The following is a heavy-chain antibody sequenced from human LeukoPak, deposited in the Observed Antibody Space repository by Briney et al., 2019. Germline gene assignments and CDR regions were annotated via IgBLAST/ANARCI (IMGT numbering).Heavy chain of an antibody. D-gene: IGHD3-10*01. CDR3: AKDLSADYYGSGSPQNWFDP. Sequence: GGSLRLSCAASGFTFDDYAMHWVRQAPGKGLEWVSGISWNSGSIGYADSVKGRFTISRDNAKNSLYLQMNSLRAEDTALYYCAKDLSADYYGSGSPQNWFDPWGQGTLVTVSS. CDR2: ISWNSGSI. J-gene: IGHJ5*02. V-gene: IGHV3-9*01. CDR1: GFTFDDYA.